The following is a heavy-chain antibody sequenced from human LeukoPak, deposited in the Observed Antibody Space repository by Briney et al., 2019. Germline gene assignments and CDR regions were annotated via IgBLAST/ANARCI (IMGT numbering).Heavy chain of an antibody. CDR3: ARAHYYGSGSPITFDY. J-gene: IGHJ4*02. V-gene: IGHV1-69*13. Sequence: GASVKVSCKASGGTFSSYAISWVRQAPGQGLEWMGGIIPIFGTANYAQKFRGRVTITADESTSTAYMELSSLRSEDTAVYYCARAHYYGSGSPITFDYWGQGTLVTVSS. D-gene: IGHD3-10*01. CDR2: IIPIFGTA. CDR1: GGTFSSYA.